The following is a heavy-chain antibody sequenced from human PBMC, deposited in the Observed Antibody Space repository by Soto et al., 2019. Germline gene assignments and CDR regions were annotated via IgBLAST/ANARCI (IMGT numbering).Heavy chain of an antibody. CDR3: ARGSGDGYNLGLYYFDY. V-gene: IGHV4-34*01. D-gene: IGHD5-12*01. Sequence: SETLSLTCAVYGGSFSGYYWSWIRQPPGKGLEWIGEINHSGSTNYNPSLKSRVTISVDTSKNQFSLKLSSVTAADTAVYYCARGSGDGYNLGLYYFDYWGQGTLVTVSS. CDR2: INHSGST. J-gene: IGHJ4*02. CDR1: GGSFSGYY.